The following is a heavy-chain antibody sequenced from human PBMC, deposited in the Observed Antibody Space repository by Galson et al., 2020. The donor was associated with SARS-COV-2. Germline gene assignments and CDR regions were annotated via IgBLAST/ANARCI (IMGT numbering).Heavy chain of an antibody. CDR1: GYHFASNW. J-gene: IGHJ1*01. D-gene: IGHD1-26*01. V-gene: IGHV5-51*01. CDR2: IYPSNSET. Sequence: GESLKISCKGSGYHFASNWIGWVRQMPGKGLEWMGLIYPSNSETRYSPSFQGQFTVSVDKSISTAYLQWTRLQASDTAIYYCATLAEGPASGRPVYFLTWGRGTLITVTS. CDR3: ATLAEGPASGRPVYFLT.